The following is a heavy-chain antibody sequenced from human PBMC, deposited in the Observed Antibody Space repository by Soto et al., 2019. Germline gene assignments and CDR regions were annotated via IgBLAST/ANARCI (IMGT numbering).Heavy chain of an antibody. CDR2: IIPIFGTA. CDR3: ARVGGHYYDSSGYYRPLDY. V-gene: IGHV1-69*13. D-gene: IGHD3-22*01. Sequence: SVKVSCKASGGTFSSYAISWVRQAPGQGLEWMGGIIPIFGTANYAQKFQGRVTITADESTSTAYMELSSLRSEDTAVYYCARVGGHYYDSSGYYRPLDYWGQGTLVTVSS. CDR1: GGTFSSYA. J-gene: IGHJ4*02.